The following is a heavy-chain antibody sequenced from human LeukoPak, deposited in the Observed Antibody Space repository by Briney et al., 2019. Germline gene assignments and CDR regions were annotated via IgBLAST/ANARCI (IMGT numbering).Heavy chain of an antibody. J-gene: IGHJ4*02. D-gene: IGHD2-21*01. CDR2: INHSGNT. CDR3: ARGVYGGDGDY. Sequence: SETLSLTCAVYGGSFSGYQWSWIRQPPGKGLEWIGQINHSGNTNYNPSLKSRVTISVDTSRNQFSLRLTSVTAADTAVYYCARGVYGGDGDYWGQGTLVTVSS. V-gene: IGHV4-34*01. CDR1: GGSFSGYQ.